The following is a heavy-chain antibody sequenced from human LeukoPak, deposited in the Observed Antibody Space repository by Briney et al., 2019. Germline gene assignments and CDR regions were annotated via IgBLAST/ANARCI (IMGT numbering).Heavy chain of an antibody. CDR2: ISAYNGNT. Sequence: ASVKVSCKASGYTFTSYGISWVRQAPGQGLEWMGWISAYNGNTNYAQKLQGRVTMTTDTSTSTAYMELRSLRSDDTAVYYCARKIAVAGTWDYYYYYGMDVWGQGTTVTVSS. CDR3: ARKIAVAGTWDYYYYYGMDV. D-gene: IGHD6-19*01. V-gene: IGHV1-18*01. J-gene: IGHJ6*02. CDR1: GYTFTSYG.